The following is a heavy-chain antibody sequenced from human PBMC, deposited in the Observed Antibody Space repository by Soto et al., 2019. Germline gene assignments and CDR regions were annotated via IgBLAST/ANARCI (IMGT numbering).Heavy chain of an antibody. J-gene: IGHJ3*02. CDR3: ARPDYTQYVWDHTYDI. CDR1: DYTLAAYW. CDR2: INRRDSDV. V-gene: IGHV5-51*01. Sequence: GESLMSSCKGFDYTLAAYWIGWVRQMPGKGLEWMGVINRRDSDVKYSPPFEGQVTISAYKSINTAFLQWRSLKASDTAMYYCARPDYTQYVWDHTYDIWGQGTMVTVSS. D-gene: IGHD3-10*02.